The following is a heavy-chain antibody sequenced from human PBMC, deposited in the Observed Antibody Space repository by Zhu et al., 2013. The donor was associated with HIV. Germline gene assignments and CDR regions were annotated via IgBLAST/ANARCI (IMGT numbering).Heavy chain of an antibody. D-gene: IGHD2-8*01. V-gene: IGHV1-2*02. CDR3: ASLDCTNGVSPSPFYSSGCHR. J-gene: IGHJ4*02. Sequence: QVQLVQSGAEVKKPGASVKVSCKASGYTFTGYYMHWVRQAPGQGLEWMGWINPNSGGTNYAQKFQGRVTMTRDTSISTAYMELSRLRSDDTAVYYCASLDCTNGVSPSPFYSSGCHRWGQGTLVTVSS. CDR1: GYTFTGYY. CDR2: INPNSGGT.